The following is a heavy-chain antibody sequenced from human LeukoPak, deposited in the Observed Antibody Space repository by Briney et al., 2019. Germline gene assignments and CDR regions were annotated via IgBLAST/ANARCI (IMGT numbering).Heavy chain of an antibody. D-gene: IGHD1-26*01. Sequence: GGSLRLSCAASGFIVSANYMSWVRQTPGKGLEWVSIFYSGGATFYVDSVKGRFTISRDNSKNTLYLQMNSLRAEDTAVYYCARCGSYYYYYCGMDVWGQGTTVTVSS. V-gene: IGHV3-53*01. CDR2: FYSGGAT. CDR3: ARCGSYYYYYCGMDV. CDR1: GFIVSANY. J-gene: IGHJ6*02.